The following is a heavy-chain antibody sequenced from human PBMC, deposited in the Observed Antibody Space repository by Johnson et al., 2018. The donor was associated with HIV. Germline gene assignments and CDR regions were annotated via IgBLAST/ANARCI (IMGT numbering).Heavy chain of an antibody. D-gene: IGHD1-1*01. CDR1: GFTFSDYA. J-gene: IGHJ3*02. V-gene: IGHV3-20*04. Sequence: VQLVESGGGVVRPGGSLRLSCAASGFTFSDYAMHWVRQAPGKGLEWVSGIYSGGSTYYADSVKGRFTISRDNAKNSLYLQMNSLRAEDTAEYYCARGTGTDDAFDIWGQGTMVTVSS. CDR2: IYSGGST. CDR3: ARGTGTDDAFDI.